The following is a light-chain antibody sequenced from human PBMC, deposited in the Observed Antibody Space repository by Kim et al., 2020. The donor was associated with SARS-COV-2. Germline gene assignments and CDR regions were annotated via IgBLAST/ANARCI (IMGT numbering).Light chain of an antibody. CDR3: QSADSSGSYVV. J-gene: IGLJ3*02. CDR2: KDT. Sequence: PGQTARITCSGDALPKQYAYWYQQKPGQAPLLVIDKDTERPSGIPERFSGSSSGTTVTLTISGVQAEDEADYYCQSADSSGSYVVFGGGTKLTVL. CDR1: ALPKQY. V-gene: IGLV3-25*03.